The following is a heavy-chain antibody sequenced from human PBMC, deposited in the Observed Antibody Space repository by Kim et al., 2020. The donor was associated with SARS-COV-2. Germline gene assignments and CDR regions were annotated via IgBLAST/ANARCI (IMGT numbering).Heavy chain of an antibody. CDR2: SSHDGNAQ. V-gene: IGHV3-23*01. J-gene: IGHJ6*02. CDR3: AKELWGFSAMYA. Sequence: GGSLRLSCTASGFTFSACAMGWGRQAPGKGLEWVSSSSHDGNAQYYADSVNGRFTVSRDDSKNKLYLRLNSLRAEDTALYFCAKELWGFSAMYAWGHGTT. D-gene: IGHD5-12*01. CDR1: GFTFSACA.